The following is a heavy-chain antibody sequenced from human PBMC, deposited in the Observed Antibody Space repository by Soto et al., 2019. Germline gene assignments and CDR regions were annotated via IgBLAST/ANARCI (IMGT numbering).Heavy chain of an antibody. Sequence: EVQLLESGGGLVQPGGSLRVSCAASGFTFSNFAMSWVRQAPGKGLEWVSGISETGTTTYYADSVKGRFTMSRDNSKNTVYLQLTSLRPEDTAVYYCARIGSGSAFNSGHWGQGTLVTVSS. CDR3: ARIGSGSAFNSGH. J-gene: IGHJ4*02. CDR2: ISETGTTT. CDR1: GFTFSNFA. V-gene: IGHV3-23*01. D-gene: IGHD2-15*01.